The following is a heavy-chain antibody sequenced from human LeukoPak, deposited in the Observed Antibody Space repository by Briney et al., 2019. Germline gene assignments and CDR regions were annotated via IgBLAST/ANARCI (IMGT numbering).Heavy chain of an antibody. J-gene: IGHJ4*02. CDR1: GFTFSSYS. CDR2: ISSSSSYI. V-gene: IGHV3-21*01. D-gene: IGHD3-9*01. CDR3: ARGLSYYDILTGYYKPYDY. Sequence: GGSLRLSCAASGFTFSSYSMSWVRQAPGKGLEWASSISSSSSYIYYADSVKGRFTISRDNAKNSLYLQMNSLRAEDTAVYYCARGLSYYDILTGYYKPYDYWGQGALVTVSS.